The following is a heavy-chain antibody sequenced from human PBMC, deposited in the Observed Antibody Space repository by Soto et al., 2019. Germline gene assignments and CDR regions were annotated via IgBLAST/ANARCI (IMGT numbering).Heavy chain of an antibody. CDR3: VRDYASDSGVHLDF. V-gene: IGHV1-3*01. J-gene: IGHJ4*02. CDR2: IGAGDGKT. CDR1: GYRFTDYV. Sequence: QVQLVQSGTEVKKPGASVKVSCKASGYRFTDYVIHWVRQAPGERLEGMGWIGAGDGKTYYSQNSQGRDSIISDTSASTAYMQLSSLISEDAAVYYCVRDYASDSGVHLDFWGQGTLVTVSS. D-gene: IGHD3-22*01.